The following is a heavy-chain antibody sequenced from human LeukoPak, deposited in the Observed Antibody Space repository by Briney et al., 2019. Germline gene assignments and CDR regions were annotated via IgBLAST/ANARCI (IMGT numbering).Heavy chain of an antibody. CDR3: ARRRADTSVGDTFDI. V-gene: IGHV4-59*08. J-gene: IGHJ3*02. D-gene: IGHD5-18*01. CDR1: GGSISSYS. Sequence: SETLSLTCTVSGGSISSYSWSWVRQPPGKGLEWIGFIDGSGSTNYNPSLKSRVTISIDTSKNQFSLRLSSVTAADTAVYYCARRRADTSVGDTFDIWGQGTMVTVSS. CDR2: IDGSGST.